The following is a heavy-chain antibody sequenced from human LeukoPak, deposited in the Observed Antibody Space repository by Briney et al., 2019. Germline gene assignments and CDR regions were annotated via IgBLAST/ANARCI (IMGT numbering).Heavy chain of an antibody. CDR3: ARGGYCSGGSCYSPRDDAFDI. Sequence: PSETLSLTCTVSGYSISSGYYWGWIRQPPGKGLEWIGSIYHSGSTYYNPSLKSRVTISVDTSKNQFSLKLSSVTAADTAVYYCARGGYCSGGSCYSPRDDAFDIWGQGTMVTVSS. V-gene: IGHV4-38-2*02. CDR1: GYSISSGYY. CDR2: IYHSGST. J-gene: IGHJ3*02. D-gene: IGHD2-15*01.